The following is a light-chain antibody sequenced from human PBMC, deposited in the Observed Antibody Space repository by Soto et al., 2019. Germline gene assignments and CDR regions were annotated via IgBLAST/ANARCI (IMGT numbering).Light chain of an antibody. CDR3: QQYGRSHMYT. CDR1: QSVDRSY. J-gene: IGKJ2*01. CDR2: GAN. Sequence: EIVLTQSPGTLSLSPGEGATLSCRASQSVDRSYLAWYQQKPGQAPRLLIFGANTRATGIPDRFSGSGSGTDFTLRIIRLEPEDVAGEYCQQYGRSHMYTFGQGTKVEIK. V-gene: IGKV3-20*01.